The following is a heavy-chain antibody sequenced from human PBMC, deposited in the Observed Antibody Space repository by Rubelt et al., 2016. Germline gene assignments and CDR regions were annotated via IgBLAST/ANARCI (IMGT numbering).Heavy chain of an antibody. V-gene: IGHV4-39*07. CDR2: INHSGST. D-gene: IGHD6-13*01. CDR1: GGSISTLSSY. CDR3: ARGNGSPPLDY. Sequence: QLHLQESGPGLVKPSETLSLTCSVSGGSISTLSSYWGWVRQPPGGGLEWIGEINHSGSTNYNPSLKSRVTISVDTAKNQLFPKRGSVTAADTVVYYCARGNGSPPLDYWGQGTPITVSS. J-gene: IGHJ4*02.